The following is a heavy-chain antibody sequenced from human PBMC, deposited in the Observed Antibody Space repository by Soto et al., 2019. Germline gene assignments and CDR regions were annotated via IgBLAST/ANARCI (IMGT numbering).Heavy chain of an antibody. CDR1: VGSFSCYY. J-gene: IGHJ3*02. D-gene: IGHD3-3*01. Sequence: SETLSLTCAVYVGSFSCYYWSWIRQPPGKGLEWIGEINHSGSTNYNPSLKSRVTISVDTSKNQFSLKLSSVTAADTAVYYCASPWRRRAFDIWGQGTMVTVSS. CDR3: ASPWRRRAFDI. V-gene: IGHV4-34*01. CDR2: INHSGST.